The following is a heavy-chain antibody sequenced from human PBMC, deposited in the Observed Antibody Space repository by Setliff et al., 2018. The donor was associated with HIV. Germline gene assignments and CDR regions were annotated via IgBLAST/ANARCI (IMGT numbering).Heavy chain of an antibody. D-gene: IGHD3-10*01. CDR1: GGSISSSGNY. CDR3: ARDLSPYGSGDPYYYYGMDV. CDR2: IYHAGTT. V-gene: IGHV4-31*03. Sequence: SETLSLTCTVSGGSISSSGNYWTWIRQRPGKGLEWIGYIYHAGTTYYHPSLKSRVLISVDTSNNQFSLRLSSVTAADTAVYYCARDLSPYGSGDPYYYYGMDVWGQGTTVTVSS. J-gene: IGHJ6*02.